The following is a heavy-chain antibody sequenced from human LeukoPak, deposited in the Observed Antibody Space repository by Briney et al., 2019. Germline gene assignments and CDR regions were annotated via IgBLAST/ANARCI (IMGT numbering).Heavy chain of an antibody. D-gene: IGHD4-23*01. CDR3: ARGRPHGNDY. Sequence: GGSLRLSCVASGFKFSDYYMNWIRQAPGKGLEWVSYISSSGSTIYYADSVKGRFSISRDNAKNTLYLQMNSLRVEDTAVYYCARGRPHGNDYWGQGTLVTVSS. CDR2: ISSSGSTI. J-gene: IGHJ4*02. CDR1: GFKFSDYY. V-gene: IGHV3-11*04.